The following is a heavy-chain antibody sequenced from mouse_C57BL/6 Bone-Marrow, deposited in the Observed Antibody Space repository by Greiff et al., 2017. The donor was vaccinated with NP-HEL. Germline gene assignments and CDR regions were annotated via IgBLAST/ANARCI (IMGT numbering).Heavy chain of an antibody. D-gene: IGHD1-1*01. J-gene: IGHJ2*01. V-gene: IGHV1-19*01. Sequence: EVQLQQSGPVLVKPGASVKLSCKASGYTFTDYYMNWVKQSHGQGLEWIGVINPYNGGTSYNQKFKGKATLTVDKSSSTAYMELISLTSEDSAVYSCARGGYYGRNWGQGTTLTVSS. CDR1: GYTFTDYY. CDR3: ARGGYYGRN. CDR2: INPYNGGT.